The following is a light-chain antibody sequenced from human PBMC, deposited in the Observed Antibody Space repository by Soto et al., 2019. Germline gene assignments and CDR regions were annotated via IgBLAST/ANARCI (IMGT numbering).Light chain of an antibody. CDR1: QSISTN. CDR3: QHFNNWPPWT. V-gene: IGKV3-15*01. Sequence: EVVMTQTPATLSVSPGERATLSCRASQSISTNLAWYQQKPGQAPRLLIYGASTRATGIPARFSGSGSATEFSLTISSLRSEDFAVYYCQHFNNWPPWTFGQGTKVEIK. J-gene: IGKJ1*01. CDR2: GAS.